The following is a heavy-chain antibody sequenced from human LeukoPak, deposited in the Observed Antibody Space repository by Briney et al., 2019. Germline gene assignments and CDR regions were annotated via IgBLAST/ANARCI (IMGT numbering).Heavy chain of an antibody. J-gene: IGHJ4*02. CDR2: ISGSGGST. V-gene: IGHV3-23*01. CDR3: AKANHITMIVVVINPGYFDY. CDR1: GFTFSSYA. Sequence: GGSLRLSCAASGFTFSSYAMSWVRQAPGKGLEWVSAISGSGGSTYYADSVKGRFTISRDNSKNTLYLQMNSLRAEDTAVYYCAKANHITMIVVVINPGYFDYWGQGTLVTVSS. D-gene: IGHD3-22*01.